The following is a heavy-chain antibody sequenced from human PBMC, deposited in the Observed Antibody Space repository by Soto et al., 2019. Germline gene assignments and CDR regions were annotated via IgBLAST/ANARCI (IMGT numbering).Heavy chain of an antibody. CDR2: ISYDGSNK. D-gene: IGHD3-3*01. V-gene: IGHV3-30-3*01. CDR3: PVLETYYYYGMDV. Sequence: QVQLVESGGGVVQPGRSLRLSCAASGFTFSSYAMHWVRQAPGKGLEWVAVISYDGSNKYYADSVKGRFTISRDNSKNTLYLQMNSLRAEDTAVYYCPVLETYYYYGMDVWGQGTTVTVSS. J-gene: IGHJ6*02. CDR1: GFTFSSYA.